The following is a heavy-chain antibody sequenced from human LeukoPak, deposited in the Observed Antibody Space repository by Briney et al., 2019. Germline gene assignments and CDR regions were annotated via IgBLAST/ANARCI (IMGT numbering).Heavy chain of an antibody. Sequence: PGGSLRLSCAASGFTFSSYGMNWVRQAPGKGLEWVSYISTSSNRIDYADSVKGRFTMSRDNAKNLLYLQINSLRDEDTATYYCARVSAPGTSGWYFGYWGQGTLVTVSS. J-gene: IGHJ4*02. CDR3: ARVSAPGTSGWYFGY. D-gene: IGHD6-19*01. CDR1: GFTFSSYG. CDR2: ISTSSNRI. V-gene: IGHV3-48*02.